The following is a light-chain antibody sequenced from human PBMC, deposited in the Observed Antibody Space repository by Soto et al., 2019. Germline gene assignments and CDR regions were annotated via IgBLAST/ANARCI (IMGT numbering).Light chain of an antibody. Sequence: DIQMTQSPSSLSASLGDRVTITWQASQNINNYLNWYQQKPGRAPKLLIYDASNLEAGVPSRFRGSGSGTDFTFTISRLKPEDIATYYCQQYENLPTFGQGTRLEIK. CDR2: DAS. CDR1: QNINNY. V-gene: IGKV1-33*01. J-gene: IGKJ5*01. CDR3: QQYENLPT.